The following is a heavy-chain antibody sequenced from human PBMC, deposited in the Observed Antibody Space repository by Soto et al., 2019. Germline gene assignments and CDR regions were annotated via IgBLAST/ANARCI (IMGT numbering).Heavy chain of an antibody. J-gene: IGHJ4*02. CDR1: GFTFSSYA. D-gene: IGHD2-15*01. CDR3: ARTFHAYCSGGSCYSSLAY. Sequence: GGSLRLSCAASGFTFSSYAMHWVRQAPGKGLEWVAVISYDGSNKYYADSVKGRFTISRDNSKNTLYLQMNSLRAEDTAVYYCARTFHAYCSGGSCYSSLAYWGQGTLVTVSS. CDR2: ISYDGSNK. V-gene: IGHV3-30-3*01.